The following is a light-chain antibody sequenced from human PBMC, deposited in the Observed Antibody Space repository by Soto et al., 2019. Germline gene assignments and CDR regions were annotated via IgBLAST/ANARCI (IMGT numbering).Light chain of an antibody. V-gene: IGLV2-8*01. Sequence: QSALTQPPSASGSPGQSVTISCTGTSSDVGGYNYVSWYQQHPGKAPKLIIYEVTKRPSGVPDRFSGSKSGNTASLTVSGLQAEDEADYYCSSYAGSNNLGVFGGGTKL. CDR2: EVT. CDR3: SSYAGSNNLGV. J-gene: IGLJ2*01. CDR1: SSDVGGYNY.